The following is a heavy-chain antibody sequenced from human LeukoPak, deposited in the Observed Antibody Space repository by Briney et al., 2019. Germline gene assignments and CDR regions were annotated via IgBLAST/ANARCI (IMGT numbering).Heavy chain of an antibody. CDR2: ASFDGSNE. Sequence: GGSLRLSCADSGLTFRTSAMHWVRQAPGKVLEWVAVASFDGSNENYADSVRGRFIISRDSSKNTLYLQMSGLRREDTAMYYCARGVGYTLVSWGEGAMVTVSS. V-gene: IGHV3-30-3*01. CDR3: ARGVGYTLVS. D-gene: IGHD5-24*01. CDR1: GLTFRTSA. J-gene: IGHJ5*02.